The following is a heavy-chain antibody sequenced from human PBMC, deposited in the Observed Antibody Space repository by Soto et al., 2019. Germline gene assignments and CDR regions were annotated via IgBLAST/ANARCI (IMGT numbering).Heavy chain of an antibody. CDR2: IYYSGST. CDR3: ARFVFRLDIVVVVAATGAFDI. Sequence: QVQLQESGPGLVKPSQTLSLTCTVSGGSISSGGYYWSWIRQHPGKGLEWIGYIYYSGSTYYNPSLKSRVTISVDTSKNQFSLKLSSVTAADTAVYYCARFVFRLDIVVVVAATGAFDIWGQGTMVTVSS. J-gene: IGHJ3*02. D-gene: IGHD2-15*01. CDR1: GGSISSGGYY. V-gene: IGHV4-31*03.